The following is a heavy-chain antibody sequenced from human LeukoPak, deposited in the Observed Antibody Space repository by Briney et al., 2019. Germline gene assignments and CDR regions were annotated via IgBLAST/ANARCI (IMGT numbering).Heavy chain of an antibody. CDR1: GGTLSSYA. CDR2: IIPIFGTA. Sequence: SVKVSWKASGGTLSSYAISWVRQAPGQGLEWMGGIIPIFGTANYAQKFQGRVTITANESTSTAYMELSSLRSEDTAVYYCARERGSGWSDFDYWGQGTLVTVSS. V-gene: IGHV1-69*01. J-gene: IGHJ4*02. CDR3: ARERGSGWSDFDY. D-gene: IGHD6-19*01.